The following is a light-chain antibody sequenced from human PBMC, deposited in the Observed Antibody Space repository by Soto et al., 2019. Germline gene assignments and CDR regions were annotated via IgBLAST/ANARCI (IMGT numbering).Light chain of an antibody. CDR3: KQYRGP. CDR2: GAS. V-gene: IGKV3-20*01. J-gene: IGKJ1*01. Sequence: ETVLTQSPGTLALAPGERSTLSCRASQSVSSSYLAWYQQKPGQAPRLLIYGASSRATGIPDRFSGSGSGTDFTLTISRLEPEDFAVYYCKQYRGPFGQGTKVDIK. CDR1: QSVSSSY.